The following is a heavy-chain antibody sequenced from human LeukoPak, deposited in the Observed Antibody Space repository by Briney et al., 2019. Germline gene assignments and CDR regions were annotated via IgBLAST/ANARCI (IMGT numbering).Heavy chain of an antibody. J-gene: IGHJ4*02. Sequence: ASVKVSCKASGYTFTGYYMHWVRQAPGQGLEWMGWINPNSGGTNYAQKFQGRVTMTRDTSISTAYMELSGLRSDDTAVYYCARGELRYFDWFPILFDYWGQGTLVTVSS. V-gene: IGHV1-2*02. D-gene: IGHD3-9*01. CDR2: INPNSGGT. CDR3: ARGELRYFDWFPILFDY. CDR1: GYTFTGYY.